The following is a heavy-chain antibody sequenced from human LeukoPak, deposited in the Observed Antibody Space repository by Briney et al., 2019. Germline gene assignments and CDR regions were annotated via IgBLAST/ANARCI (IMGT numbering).Heavy chain of an antibody. CDR3: AKDFTQYSSSLEENY. J-gene: IGHJ4*02. Sequence: KSGGSLRLSCAASGFTFSSYGMHWVRQAPGKGLEWVAFIRYDGSNKYYADSVKGRFTISRDNSKNTLYLQMNSLRAEDTAVYYCAKDFTQYSSSLEENYWGQGTLVTVSS. CDR1: GFTFSSYG. V-gene: IGHV3-30*02. D-gene: IGHD6-13*01. CDR2: IRYDGSNK.